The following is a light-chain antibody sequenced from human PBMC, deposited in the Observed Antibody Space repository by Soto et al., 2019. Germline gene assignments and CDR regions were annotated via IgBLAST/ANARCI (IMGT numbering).Light chain of an antibody. J-gene: IGKJ1*01. CDR2: GAS. CDR1: QSIGTN. Sequence: EIVITQSPATLSVSPGERATLSCRASQSIGTNLAWYQQKPGQGPRLLTFGASTRAIGIPVRFSGSGSGTEFTLTISRLQSEDFAVYYCQQYGSSGTFGQGTKVDIK. V-gene: IGKV3-15*01. CDR3: QQYGSSGT.